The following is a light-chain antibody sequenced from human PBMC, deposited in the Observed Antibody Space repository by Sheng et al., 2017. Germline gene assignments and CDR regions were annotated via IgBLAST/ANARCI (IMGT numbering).Light chain of an antibody. J-gene: IGKJ4*01. CDR1: QSISSHY. Sequence: EVVLTQSPGTLSVSPGERVTLSCTASQSISSHYLAWYQHKRGQAPRLLISGTSNRVTGTPDRFSGSGSGTEFTLTISSLQSEDFAIYYCQQYNSWPPLTFGGGTKVEIK. CDR2: GTS. V-gene: IGKV3D-15*01. CDR3: QQYNSWPPLT.